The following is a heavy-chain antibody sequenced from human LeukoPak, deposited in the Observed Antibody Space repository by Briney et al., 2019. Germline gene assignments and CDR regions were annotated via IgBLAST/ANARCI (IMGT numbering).Heavy chain of an antibody. CDR2: ISGSGGST. Sequence: GGSLRLSCAASGFTFSSYAMSWVRQAPGKGLEWVSAISGSGGSTYYADSVKGRFTISRDNSKNTLYLQMNSLRAEDTAVYYCAKDGVYSSSWYGFDYWGQGTLVTVSS. V-gene: IGHV3-23*01. CDR3: AKDGVYSSSWYGFDY. J-gene: IGHJ4*02. CDR1: GFTFSSYA. D-gene: IGHD6-13*01.